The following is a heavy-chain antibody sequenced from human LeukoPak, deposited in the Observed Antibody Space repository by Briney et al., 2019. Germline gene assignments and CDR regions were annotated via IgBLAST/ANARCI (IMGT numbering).Heavy chain of an antibody. CDR2: ISSSSSYI. J-gene: IGHJ4*02. Sequence: PGGSLRLSCAASGFTFRSYSINWVRQAPGKGLEWVSSISSSSSYIYYADSVKGRFTISRDNAKNSLYLQMNSLRAEDTAVYYCARALPGLSGSYGYWGQGTLVTVSS. CDR1: GFTFRSYS. CDR3: ARALPGLSGSYGY. D-gene: IGHD1-26*01. V-gene: IGHV3-21*01.